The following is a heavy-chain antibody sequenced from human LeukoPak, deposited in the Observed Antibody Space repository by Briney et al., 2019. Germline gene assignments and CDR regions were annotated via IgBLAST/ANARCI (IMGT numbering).Heavy chain of an antibody. Sequence: PAGSLTLSCAVSGFTVSSNYMSWVRQAPGKGLEWVSVIYSGGSTNYSDSVKGRFTISIDNSKNTFYLQLNSLRAEDTAEYYCAGLIGDGYYYYFDFWGRGTLVTVSS. V-gene: IGHV3-53*01. CDR1: GFTVSSNY. J-gene: IGHJ4*02. D-gene: IGHD5-24*01. CDR2: IYSGGST. CDR3: AGLIGDGYYYYFDF.